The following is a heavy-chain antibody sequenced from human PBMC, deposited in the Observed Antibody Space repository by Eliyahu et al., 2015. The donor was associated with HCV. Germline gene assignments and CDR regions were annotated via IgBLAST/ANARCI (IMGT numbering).Heavy chain of an antibody. V-gene: IGHV4-30-4*08. CDR3: ARAPMVRGALGVRQRLIWFDS. CDR1: GGSIRMXDHF. Sequence: QVQLQESGPGLVKPSETXXLTCXVPGGSIRMXDHFWXWVRXPPGKGLEWIGYXFHSGITDYNPSLKSRLSMSRDMSNNQFSLNLKSVTAADTAVYFCARAPMVRGALGVRQRLIWFDSWGQGTLVTVSS. J-gene: IGHJ5*01. D-gene: IGHD3-10*01. CDR2: XFHSGIT.